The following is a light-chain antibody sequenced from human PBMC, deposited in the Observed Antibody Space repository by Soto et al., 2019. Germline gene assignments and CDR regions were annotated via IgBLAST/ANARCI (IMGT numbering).Light chain of an antibody. CDR3: QQYETTPRT. Sequence: ETVLTQSPGTLSLSPGERATLSCRASQSVRSSYFAWFQQKPGQAPRLLIYATSSRATDIPDKFSGSGSGTDFTLTISRLEPEDFAVYYCQQYETTPRTFGQGTKVEIK. CDR2: ATS. J-gene: IGKJ1*01. V-gene: IGKV3-20*01. CDR1: QSVRSSY.